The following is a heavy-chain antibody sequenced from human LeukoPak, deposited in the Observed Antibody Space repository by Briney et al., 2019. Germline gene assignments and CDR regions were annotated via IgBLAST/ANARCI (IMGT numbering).Heavy chain of an antibody. V-gene: IGHV3-21*01. D-gene: IGHD3-10*01. Sequence: PGGSLRLSCAASGFTASSNYMSWGRQAPGKGLEWGSSISSRSHYIYYADSVKGRYTISRDNAKTSLYLQMNSLSAEDTAVYYCARVLGSGSYLRAFDIWSQGTMVTVSS. CDR1: GFTASSNY. J-gene: IGHJ3*02. CDR2: ISSRSHYI. CDR3: ARVLGSGSYLRAFDI.